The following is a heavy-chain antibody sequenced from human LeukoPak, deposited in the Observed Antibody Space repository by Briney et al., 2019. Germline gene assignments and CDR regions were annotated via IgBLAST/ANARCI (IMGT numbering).Heavy chain of an antibody. CDR3: FGGDYAQY. CDR2: INPDGSQK. CDR1: GFTFSTYW. D-gene: IGHD4-17*01. Sequence: GGSLRLSCIVSGFTFSTYWVGWVRQAPGEGLEWVANINPDGSQKYYVGSLRGRFAISRDNAKNSLHLQLKSLRAEDTAVYYCFGGDYAQYWGQGTLVTVSS. V-gene: IGHV3-7*05. J-gene: IGHJ4*02.